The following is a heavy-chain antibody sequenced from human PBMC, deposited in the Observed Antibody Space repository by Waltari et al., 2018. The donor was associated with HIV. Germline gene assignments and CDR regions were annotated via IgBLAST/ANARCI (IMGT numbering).Heavy chain of an antibody. V-gene: IGHV3-74*01. D-gene: IGHD1-26*01. CDR1: GFTFSSYW. CDR2: INTDGSGT. Sequence: EVQLVESGGGLVQPGGSLRLSCTASGFTFSSYWMHSVRQAPGKGLVWVSVINTDGSGTNYADSVKGRFTISRDNAKNTLYLQMNSLRAEDTAVYYCARGVGSAYYFDHWGQGTLVTVSS. CDR3: ARGVGSAYYFDH. J-gene: IGHJ4*02.